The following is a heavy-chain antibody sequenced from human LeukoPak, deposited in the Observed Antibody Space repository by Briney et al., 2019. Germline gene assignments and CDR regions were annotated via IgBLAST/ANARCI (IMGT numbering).Heavy chain of an antibody. CDR1: GGSISSGSYY. J-gene: IGHJ3*02. CDR2: IYTSGST. D-gene: IGHD3-9*01. V-gene: IGHV4-61*02. Sequence: SETLSLTCTVSGGSISSGSYYWSWIRQPAGEGLEWIGRIYTSGSTNYNPSLKSRVTISVDTSKNQFSLKLSSVTAADTAVYYCATSRILSLDAFDIWGQGTMVTVSS. CDR3: ATSRILSLDAFDI.